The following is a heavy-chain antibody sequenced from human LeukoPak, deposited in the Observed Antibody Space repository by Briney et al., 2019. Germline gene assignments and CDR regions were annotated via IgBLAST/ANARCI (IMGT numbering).Heavy chain of an antibody. D-gene: IGHD4-23*01. J-gene: IGHJ4*02. Sequence: SQTLSLTCAISGDIVSSNSAAWNWIRQSPSRGLEWLGRTFYRSKWYNGYAVSVKSRITINPDTSKNQFSLQLNSVTPEDTAVYYCARAPADYGGNSLFDYWGQGTLVTVSS. CDR1: GDIVSSNSAA. V-gene: IGHV6-1*01. CDR2: TFYRSKWYN. CDR3: ARAPADYGGNSLFDY.